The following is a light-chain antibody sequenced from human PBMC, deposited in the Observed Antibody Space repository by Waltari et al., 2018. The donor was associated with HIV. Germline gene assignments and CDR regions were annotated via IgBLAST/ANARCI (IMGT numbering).Light chain of an antibody. CDR3: GADHGSGSNFVYV. V-gene: IGLV9-49*01. CDR2: VGTGGIVG. J-gene: IGLJ1*01. CDR1: SGYSNYK. Sequence: QPVLTQPPSASASLGASVTLTCTLSSGYSNYKVDWYQQRPGKGPRFGMRVGTGGIVGSKGDGIPDRFSVLGSGLNRYLTIKNMQEEDESDYHCGADHGSGSNFVYVFGTGTKVTVL.